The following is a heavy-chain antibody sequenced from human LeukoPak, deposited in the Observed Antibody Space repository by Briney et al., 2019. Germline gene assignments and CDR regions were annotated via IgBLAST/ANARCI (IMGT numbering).Heavy chain of an antibody. CDR1: GYTFTNYD. CDR3: ARGIRGGRSIFGVVIISSRGFDP. CDR2: MNPNSGNT. V-gene: IGHV1-8*01. J-gene: IGHJ5*02. Sequence: ASVKVSCKASGYTFTNYDINWVRQATGQGLEWMGWMNPNSGNTGYAQKFQGRVTITRNTSISTAYMELSSLRSEDTAVYYCARGIRGGRSIFGVVIISSRGFDPWGQGTLVTVSS. D-gene: IGHD3-3*01.